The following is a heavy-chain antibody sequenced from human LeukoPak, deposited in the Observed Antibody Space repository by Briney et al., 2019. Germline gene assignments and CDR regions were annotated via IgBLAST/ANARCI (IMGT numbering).Heavy chain of an antibody. D-gene: IGHD6-25*01. CDR3: ARGMRYSSAYYFDY. CDR1: GVSISNISYY. J-gene: IGHJ4*02. CDR2: IYYTGTT. Sequence: SETLSLTCTVSGVSISNISYYWGWVRQSPGKGLEWIGTIYYTGTTYYNPSLRSRVTISLNTSKNQFSPKLNSVTAADTAVYYCARGMRYSSAYYFDYWGQGTLVTVSP. V-gene: IGHV4-39*01.